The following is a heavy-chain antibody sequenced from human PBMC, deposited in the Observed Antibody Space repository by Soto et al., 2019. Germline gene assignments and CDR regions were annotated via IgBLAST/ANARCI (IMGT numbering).Heavy chain of an antibody. CDR1: GGSISSSSYY. CDR3: ARHLPRYCSGGSCSDY. D-gene: IGHD2-15*01. Sequence: SETLSLTCTVSGGSISSSSYYWGWIRQPPGKGLEWIGSIYYSGSTYYNPSLKGRVTISVDTSKNQFSLKLSSVTAADTAVYYCARHLPRYCSGGSCSDYWGQGTLVTVSS. CDR2: IYYSGST. V-gene: IGHV4-39*01. J-gene: IGHJ4*02.